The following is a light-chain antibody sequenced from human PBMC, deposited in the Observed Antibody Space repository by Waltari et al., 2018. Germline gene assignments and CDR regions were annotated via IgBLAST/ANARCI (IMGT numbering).Light chain of an antibody. V-gene: IGLV3-1*01. Sequence: SFALTQAPSLSVSPGQTATIACSGDALGKKHLCWYQQKPGQSPVLVLFEDEKRPSGIPERFSASNSGNTALLTITGVQALDEAAYYCQTWDTNTVVFGGGTKLTVL. CDR3: QTWDTNTVV. J-gene: IGLJ2*01. CDR2: EDE. CDR1: ALGKKH.